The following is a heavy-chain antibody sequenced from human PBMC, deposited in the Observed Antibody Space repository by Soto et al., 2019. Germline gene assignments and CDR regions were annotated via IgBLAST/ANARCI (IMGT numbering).Heavy chain of an antibody. CDR3: ARDRVRQQLGGTYYYILDV. J-gene: IGHJ6*02. V-gene: IGHV1-69*12. Sequence: QVQLMQWGAEVKKPGSPVKVSWKASGGTFSTSAISWVRQAPGEGLEWVGGIMPVFATPDYAQKFQGRVTFPADDSTTTSYLELTSLTTDDTAVYYCARDRVRQQLGGTYYYILDVWGQGPAITASS. CDR1: GGTFSTSA. CDR2: IMPVFATP. D-gene: IGHD3-3*02.